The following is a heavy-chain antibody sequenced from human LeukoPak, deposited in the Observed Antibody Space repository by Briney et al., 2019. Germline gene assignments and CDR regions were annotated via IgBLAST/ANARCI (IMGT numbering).Heavy chain of an antibody. V-gene: IGHV3-20*04. CDR2: INWNGGST. CDR3: ASIGYYYDSSGPMGI. D-gene: IGHD3-22*01. CDR1: GFTFDDYG. Sequence: EGSLRLSCAASGFTFDDYGMSWVRQAPGKGLEWVSGINWNGGSTGYADSVKGRFTISRDKAKNSLYLQMNSLRAEDTALYYCASIGYYYDSSGPMGIWGQGTMVTVSS. J-gene: IGHJ3*02.